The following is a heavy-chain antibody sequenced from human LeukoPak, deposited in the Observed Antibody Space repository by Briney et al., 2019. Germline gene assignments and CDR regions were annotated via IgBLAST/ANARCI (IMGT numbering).Heavy chain of an antibody. CDR1: GGSISSYY. Sequence: SETLSLTCTVSGGSISSYYWSWIRQPPGKGLEWIGYIYYSGSTNYNPSLKSRVAISVDTSKNQFSLKLSSVTAADTAVYYCARTTEGGYTYDYFYYYYMDVWGKGTTVTISS. D-gene: IGHD5-18*01. CDR3: ARTTEGGYTYDYFYYYYMDV. V-gene: IGHV4-59*01. CDR2: IYYSGST. J-gene: IGHJ6*03.